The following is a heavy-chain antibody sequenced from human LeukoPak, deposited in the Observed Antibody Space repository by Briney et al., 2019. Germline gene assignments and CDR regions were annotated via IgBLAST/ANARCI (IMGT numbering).Heavy chain of an antibody. CDR3: AKDIQLST. V-gene: IGHV3-48*03. D-gene: IGHD5-24*01. CDR1: GFTFSSYE. J-gene: IGHJ3*01. Sequence: PGGSLRLSCAASGFTFSSYEMNWVRQAPGKGLEWVSYISSSGSTTHYADSVKGRFTISRDNAKKSLYLQMNSLRVEDTAMYFCAKDIQLSTWGLGTMVTVSS. CDR2: ISSSGSTT.